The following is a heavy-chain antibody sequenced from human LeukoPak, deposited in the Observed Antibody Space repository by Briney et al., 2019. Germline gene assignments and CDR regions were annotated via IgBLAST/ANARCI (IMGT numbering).Heavy chain of an antibody. CDR1: GFTFSSYG. CDR3: AKDWGEYFDYVWGSFTSFDS. V-gene: IGHV3-23*01. Sequence: PGGSLRLSCAASGFTFSSYGVSWVSQAPGKGLEWVSGISGSGHRTYYADSVKGRFTISRDNSKSTLYLQMNSLRAEDTAVYYCAKDWGEYFDYVWGSFTSFDSWGQGTLVTVSS. J-gene: IGHJ4*02. D-gene: IGHD3-16*01. CDR2: ISGSGHRT.